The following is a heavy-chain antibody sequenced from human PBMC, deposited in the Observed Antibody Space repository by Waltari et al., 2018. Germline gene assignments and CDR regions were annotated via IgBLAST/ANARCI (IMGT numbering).Heavy chain of an antibody. CDR2: IFSTGST. CDR1: GYSISRNY. D-gene: IGHD3-10*01. CDR3: ARIVMGPGVTIGFDY. V-gene: IGHV4-59*01. Sequence: QVQLQESGPGVVKPSETLSLTCTVSGYSISRNYGSWIRPPPGKGLEWIGYIFSTGSTNYNPSLNSRGTISVDTSKNQFSLKLRSVTAADTAVYYCARIVMGPGVTIGFDYWGQGTVVTVSS. J-gene: IGHJ4*02.